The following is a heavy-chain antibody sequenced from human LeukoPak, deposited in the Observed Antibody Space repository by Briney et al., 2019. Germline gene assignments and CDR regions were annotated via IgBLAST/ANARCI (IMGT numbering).Heavy chain of an antibody. CDR3: AREVACSGGSCYSRFFDY. V-gene: IGHV3-74*01. Sequence: GSLSLSCAASGFTFSSYWMHWVRPAPGKGLVWVSRINSDGSSTNYADSVKGRFTISRDNAKNTLYLQMNSLRAEDTAVYYCAREVACSGGSCYSRFFDYWGQGTLVTVSS. J-gene: IGHJ4*02. CDR1: GFTFSSYW. CDR2: INSDGSST. D-gene: IGHD2-15*01.